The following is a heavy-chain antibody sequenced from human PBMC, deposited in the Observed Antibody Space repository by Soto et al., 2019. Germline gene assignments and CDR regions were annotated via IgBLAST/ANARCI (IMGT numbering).Heavy chain of an antibody. CDR3: ARDGWGTMVRGAPYGMDV. CDR1: GYTFTGYY. Sequence: GASVKVSCKASGYTFTGYYMHWVRQAPGQGLEWMGWINPNSGGTNYAQKFQGRVTMTRDTSISTAYMELSRLRSDDTAVYYCARDGWGTMVRGAPYGMDVWSQGTTVTVSS. J-gene: IGHJ6*02. CDR2: INPNSGGT. D-gene: IGHD3-10*01. V-gene: IGHV1-2*02.